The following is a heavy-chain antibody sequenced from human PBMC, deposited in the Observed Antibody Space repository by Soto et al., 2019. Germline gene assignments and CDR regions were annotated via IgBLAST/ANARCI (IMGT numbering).Heavy chain of an antibody. D-gene: IGHD1-26*01. CDR1: GFTFSSYW. CDR3: VRDRSGSYLEGFDY. CDR2: IKHDGSEK. V-gene: IGHV3-7*01. J-gene: IGHJ4*02. Sequence: PGGSLRLSCAASGFTFSSYWMTWFRQAPGKGLEWVANIKHDGSEKYYVDSVKGRFTISRDNARNSVFLEMKSLRAEDTAVYSCVRDRSGSYLEGFDYWGQGTLVTVSS.